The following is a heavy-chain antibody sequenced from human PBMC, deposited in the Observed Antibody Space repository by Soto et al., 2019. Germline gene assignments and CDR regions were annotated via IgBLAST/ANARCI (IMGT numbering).Heavy chain of an antibody. J-gene: IGHJ4*02. CDR2: ISAYNGNT. CDR3: ARDRRRWELLRPPQSFDY. Sequence: ASVKVSCKASGYTFTSYGISWVRQAPGQGLEWMGWISAYNGNTNYAQKRQGRVTMTTGTSTRTAYMELRSLRSDDTAVYYWARDRRRWELLRPPQSFDYWGQGTLVTVSS. D-gene: IGHD1-26*01. V-gene: IGHV1-18*01. CDR1: GYTFTSYG.